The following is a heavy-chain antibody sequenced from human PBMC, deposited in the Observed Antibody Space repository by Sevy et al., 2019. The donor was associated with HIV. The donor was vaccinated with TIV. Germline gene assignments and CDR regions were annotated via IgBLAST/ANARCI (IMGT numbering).Heavy chain of an antibody. D-gene: IGHD6-13*01. J-gene: IGHJ6*02. CDR2: ISYDGSNK. Sequence: GESLKISCAASGFTFSSYAMHWVRQAPGKGLEWVAVISYDGSNKYYADSVKGRFTISRDNSKNTLYLQMNSLRAEETAVYYCARDRPSIAAAGMYYYYYGMDVWGQGTTVTVSS. CDR3: ARDRPSIAAAGMYYYYYGMDV. V-gene: IGHV3-30-3*01. CDR1: GFTFSSYA.